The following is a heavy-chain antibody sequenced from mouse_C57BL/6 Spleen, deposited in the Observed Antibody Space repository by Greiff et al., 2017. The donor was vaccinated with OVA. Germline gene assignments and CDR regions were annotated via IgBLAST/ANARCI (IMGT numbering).Heavy chain of an antibody. CDR2: ISSGSSTI. D-gene: IGHD1-1*01. V-gene: IGHV5-17*01. CDR1: GFTFSDYG. J-gene: IGHJ4*01. Sequence: EVKLQESGGGLVKPGGSLKLSCAASGFTFSDYGMHWVRQAPEKGLEWVAYISSGSSTIYYADTVKGRFTISRDNAKNTLFLQMTSLRSEDTAMYYCARPRYYDYAMDDWGQGTSVTVSS. CDR3: ARPRYYDYAMDD.